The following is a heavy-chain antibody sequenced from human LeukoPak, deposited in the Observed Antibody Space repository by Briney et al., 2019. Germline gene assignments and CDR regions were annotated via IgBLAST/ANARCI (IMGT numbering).Heavy chain of an antibody. J-gene: IGHJ6*02. V-gene: IGHV5-51*01. Sequence: GESLKISCKGSGYSFTSYWIGWVRQMPGKGLEWMGIIYPGDSDTRYSPSFQGQVTISADKSISTAYLQWSSLKASDTAMYYCARSGDGHSSGEYYYYGMDVWGQGTTVTVSS. D-gene: IGHD3-22*01. CDR3: ARSGDGHSSGEYYYYGMDV. CDR1: GYSFTSYW. CDR2: IYPGDSDT.